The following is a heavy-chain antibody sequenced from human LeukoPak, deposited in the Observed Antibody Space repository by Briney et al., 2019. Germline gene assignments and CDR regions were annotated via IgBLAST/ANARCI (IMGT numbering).Heavy chain of an antibody. Sequence: GGSLRLSCAASGFTVSSNYMSWVRQAPGEGLEWVSVIYSGGSTYYADSVKGRFTISRDNSKNTLYLQMNSLRAEDTAVYYCATLTIFGVVDYWGQGTLVTVSS. CDR3: ATLTIFGVVDY. CDR2: IYSGGST. D-gene: IGHD3-3*01. V-gene: IGHV3-53*01. J-gene: IGHJ4*02. CDR1: GFTVSSNY.